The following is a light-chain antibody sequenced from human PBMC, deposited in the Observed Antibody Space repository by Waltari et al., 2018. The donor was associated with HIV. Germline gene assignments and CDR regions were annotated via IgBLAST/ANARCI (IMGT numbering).Light chain of an antibody. Sequence: QSVLTQPPSVSGAPGPRVTISCTGNSSTIGAGYSAPWYQQLPGIAPKLLIYGDSNRPSGVPDRFSGSKSGTSASLAITGLQAEDEADYYCQSYDSSLSGFWVFGGGTKLTVL. V-gene: IGLV1-40*01. CDR1: SSTIGAGYS. J-gene: IGLJ3*02. CDR3: QSYDSSLSGFWV. CDR2: GDS.